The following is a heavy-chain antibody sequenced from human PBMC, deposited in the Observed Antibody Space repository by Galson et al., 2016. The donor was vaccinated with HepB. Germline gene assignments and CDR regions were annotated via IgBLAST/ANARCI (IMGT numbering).Heavy chain of an antibody. D-gene: IGHD3-22*01. CDR2: IYYSGST. Sequence: SETLSLTCTVSGGSINSSSSYWGWIRQPPGKGLEWIGSIYYSGSTYYNPSLKSRVTISVDTSKNQFSLRLSSVTAADTAVYYCARQGYYYDSSGYDNDAFDIWGQGTMVTVSS. CDR1: GGSINSSSSY. V-gene: IGHV4-39*01. J-gene: IGHJ3*02. CDR3: ARQGYYYDSSGYDNDAFDI.